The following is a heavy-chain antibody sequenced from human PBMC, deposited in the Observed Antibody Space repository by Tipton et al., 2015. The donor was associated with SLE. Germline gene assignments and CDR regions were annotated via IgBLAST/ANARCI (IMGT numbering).Heavy chain of an antibody. D-gene: IGHD6-19*01. CDR3: VRNKGWDSPYWYFDL. Sequence: SLRLSCIASGFSIADNGLSWVRQVPGKGLEWLSGFNWDHGRSAEADSMKGRFSISRDIAKNSVYLQMNSLRVDDTAFYYCVRNKGWDSPYWYFDLWGRGTLVTVSS. CDR2: FNWDHGRS. CDR1: GFSIADNG. V-gene: IGHV3-20*04. J-gene: IGHJ2*01.